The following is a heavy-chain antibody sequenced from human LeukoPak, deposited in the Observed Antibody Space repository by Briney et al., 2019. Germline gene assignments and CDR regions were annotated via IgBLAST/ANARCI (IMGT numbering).Heavy chain of an antibody. CDR2: FDPEDGET. J-gene: IGHJ5*02. D-gene: IGHD3-16*01. V-gene: IGHV1-24*01. Sequence: ASVNVSCKVSGYTLTELSMHWVRQAPGKGLEWMGGFDPEDGETIYAQKFQGRVTMTEDTSTDTAYMELSSLRSEDTAVYYCTTEWPLRGGNWFDPWGQGTLVTVSS. CDR1: GYTLTELS. CDR3: TTEWPLRGGNWFDP.